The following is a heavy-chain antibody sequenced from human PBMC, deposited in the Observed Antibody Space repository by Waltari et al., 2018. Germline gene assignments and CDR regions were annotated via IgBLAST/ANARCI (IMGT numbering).Heavy chain of an antibody. D-gene: IGHD4-17*01. V-gene: IGHV3-33*01. CDR3: ATLMGPTTVVTRDY. CDR2: IWYDGSNK. J-gene: IGHJ4*02. CDR1: GFTFSSYG. Sequence: QVQLVESGGGVVQPGRSLRLSCAASGFTFSSYGIHWVRPAPGKGLEWVAVIWYDGSNKYYADSVKGRFTISRDNSKNTLYLQMNSLRAEDTAVYYCATLMGPTTVVTRDYWGQGTLVTVSS.